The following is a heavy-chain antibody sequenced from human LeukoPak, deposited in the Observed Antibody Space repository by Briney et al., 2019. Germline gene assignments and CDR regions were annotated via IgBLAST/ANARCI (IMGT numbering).Heavy chain of an antibody. CDR1: GFTFDDYA. Sequence: GGSLRLSCAASGFTFDDYAMPWVRQAPGKGLEWVSGISWNSGSIGYADSVKGRLTISRDNAKNSLYLQMNSLRAEDTALYYCAKDSGSYAFDYWGQGTLVTVSS. V-gene: IGHV3-9*01. D-gene: IGHD1-26*01. J-gene: IGHJ4*02. CDR2: ISWNSGSI. CDR3: AKDSGSYAFDY.